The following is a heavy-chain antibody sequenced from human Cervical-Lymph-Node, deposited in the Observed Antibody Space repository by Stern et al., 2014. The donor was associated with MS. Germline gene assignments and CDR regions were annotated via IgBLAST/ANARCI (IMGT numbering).Heavy chain of an antibody. D-gene: IGHD4-23*01. J-gene: IGHJ4*02. CDR1: GYSFTSYY. V-gene: IGHV1-46*01. Sequence: VQLVESGTEVKKPGSSVKGSCLTSGYSFTSYYIHWVRKAPGQGLEWMGIINRGGYYTDYAPTFQGRVTVTGDTSTNAVYMELSSLQSEDTAVYYCTRGDYGVNSLWGQGTLGTASS. CDR3: TRGDYGVNSL. CDR2: INRGGYYT.